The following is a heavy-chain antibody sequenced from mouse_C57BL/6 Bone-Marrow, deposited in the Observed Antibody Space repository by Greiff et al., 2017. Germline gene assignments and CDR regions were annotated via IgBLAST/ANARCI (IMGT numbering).Heavy chain of an antibody. V-gene: IGHV14-4*01. Sequence: DVKLQESGAELVRPGASVKLSCTASGFNIKDDYMHWVKQRPEQGLEWIGWIDPENGDTEYASKFQGKATITADTSSNTAYLQLSSLTSEDTAVYYCTPYYGNPDYWGQGTTLTVSS. CDR3: TPYYGNPDY. D-gene: IGHD2-1*01. J-gene: IGHJ2*01. CDR2: IDPENGDT. CDR1: GFNIKDDY.